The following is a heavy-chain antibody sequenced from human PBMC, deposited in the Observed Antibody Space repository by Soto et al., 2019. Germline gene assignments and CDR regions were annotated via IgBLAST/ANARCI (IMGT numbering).Heavy chain of an antibody. D-gene: IGHD4-4*01. CDR1: GFTFSSYE. CDR2: ISSSGSTI. J-gene: IGHJ5*02. V-gene: IGHV3-48*03. CDR3: ARGSARSPPLAYSPDP. Sequence: RLSCAASGFTFSSYEMNWVRQAPGKGLEWDSYISSSGSTIYYADSVKGRFTISRDNAKNSLYLQMNSLRAEDTAVYYCARGSARSPPLAYSPDPWGQGTLVTVSS.